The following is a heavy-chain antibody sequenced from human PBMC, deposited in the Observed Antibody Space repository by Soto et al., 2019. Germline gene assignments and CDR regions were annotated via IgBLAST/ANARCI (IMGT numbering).Heavy chain of an antibody. J-gene: IGHJ6*02. CDR1: GFSFSGSA. D-gene: IGHD6-19*01. CDR2: IRTDANTYAT. V-gene: IGHV3-73*02. Sequence: QLVESGGALVQPGESLKLSCAASGFSFSGSAIQWVRQAPGKGLAWVGRIRTDANTYATAYAASVTGRFTISRDDSRNTAYLQMNSLKTEDTAVYFCTRRQFYYFGLDVWGQGTTVIVSS. CDR3: TRRQFYYFGLDV.